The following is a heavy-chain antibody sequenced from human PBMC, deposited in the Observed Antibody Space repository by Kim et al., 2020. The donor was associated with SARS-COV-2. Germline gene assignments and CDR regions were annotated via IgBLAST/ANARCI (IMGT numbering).Heavy chain of an antibody. Sequence: GGSLRLSCAASGFTFSSYNMNWVRQAPGKGLEWVSYITSSGSSIYYADSVKGRFTISSDNAKNSLYLQMNSMRPEDTAVYYCAKADTYSGANYGSDGWG. D-gene: IGHD1-26*01. CDR2: ITSSGSSI. CDR3: AKADTYSGANYGSDG. V-gene: IGHV3-48*01. CDR1: GFTFSSYN. J-gene: IGHJ6*02.